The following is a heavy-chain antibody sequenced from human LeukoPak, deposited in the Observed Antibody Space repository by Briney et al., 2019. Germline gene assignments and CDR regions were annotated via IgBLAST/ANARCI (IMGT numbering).Heavy chain of an antibody. CDR1: GYTFTGHY. Sequence: ASVKVSCKASGYTFTGHYMHWVRQAPGQGLEWMGWINPNRGGTNYAQKFQGRVTMTRDTSISTAHMELSRLRADDTAVYYCARVRSFGYSSSWDLWGQGTLVTVSS. V-gene: IGHV1-2*02. CDR2: INPNRGGT. CDR3: ARVRSFGYSSSWDL. J-gene: IGHJ4*02. D-gene: IGHD6-13*01.